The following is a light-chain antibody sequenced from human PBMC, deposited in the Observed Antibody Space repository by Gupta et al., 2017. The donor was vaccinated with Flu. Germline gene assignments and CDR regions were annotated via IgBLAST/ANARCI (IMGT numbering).Light chain of an antibody. Sequence: ISCRSSEGLVYSDGNTYLHWFQQRPGQSPRRLIYLVPHRESGVPDRFSGSGSGTDFTLRISRVEAEDVGVYYCMQGAHWPWTFGQGTKVEIK. CDR2: LVP. CDR3: MQGAHWPWT. V-gene: IGKV2-30*01. J-gene: IGKJ1*01. CDR1: EGLVYSDGNTY.